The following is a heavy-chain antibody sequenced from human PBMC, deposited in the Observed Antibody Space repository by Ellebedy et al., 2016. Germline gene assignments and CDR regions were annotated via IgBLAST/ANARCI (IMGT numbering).Heavy chain of an antibody. CDR2: IFSDGNT. J-gene: IGHJ5*01. CDR1: GFTVSTSY. Sequence: GESLKISCAASGFTVSTSYMKWVRQAPGKGLEWVSAIFSDGNTYYADSVKGRFTISRDNSKNTLFLQLNSLRAEDTAVYYCARGGHDDGGHNWFDPWGQGTLVTVSS. CDR3: ARGGHDDGGHNWFDP. D-gene: IGHD5-12*01. V-gene: IGHV3-53*01.